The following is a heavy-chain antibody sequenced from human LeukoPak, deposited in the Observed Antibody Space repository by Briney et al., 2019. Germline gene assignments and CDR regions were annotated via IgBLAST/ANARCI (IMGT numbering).Heavy chain of an antibody. CDR2: IYSGGST. D-gene: IGHD2-2*02. CDR1: GFTVSRNY. Sequence: GGSLRLSCAASGFTVSRNYMTWVRQAPGKGLEWVSLIYSGGSTYYADSVKGRFIISRDNSKNTLYLQMTSLRAEDTAVYYCVKMGYCSSTSCYNYCDYWGQGTLVTVSS. V-gene: IGHV3-66*01. CDR3: VKMGYCSSTSCYNYCDY. J-gene: IGHJ4*02.